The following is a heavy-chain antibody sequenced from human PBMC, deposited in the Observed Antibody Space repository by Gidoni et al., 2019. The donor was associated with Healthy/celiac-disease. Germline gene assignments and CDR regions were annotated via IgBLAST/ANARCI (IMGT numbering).Heavy chain of an antibody. Sequence: QVQLVQSGAEVKKPGSSVKVSCKASGGTFSSYAISWVRQAPGQGLERMGGILPIFGTANYAQKFQGRVTITADESTSTAYMELSSLRSEDTAVYYCARSYYYDSSGYYFFAEVDYYGMDVWGQGTTVTVSS. CDR3: ARSYYYDSSGYYFFAEVDYYGMDV. D-gene: IGHD3-22*01. J-gene: IGHJ6*02. CDR1: GGTFSSYA. V-gene: IGHV1-69*01. CDR2: ILPIFGTA.